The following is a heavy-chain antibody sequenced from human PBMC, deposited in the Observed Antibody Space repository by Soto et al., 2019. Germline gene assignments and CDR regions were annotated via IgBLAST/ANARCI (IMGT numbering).Heavy chain of an antibody. CDR1: GGSFSTGGPY. CDR2: IRDGETT. Sequence: QVQLQESGPGLVRPSQTLSLTCTVTGGSFSTGGPYWSWLRQHTVKGLEWIGSIRDGETTYYNPSLKSRVNMSMDTSKRQLSLDMRSLTVADTAIYFCARGGDYSKTAYWGQGTLVTVSS. D-gene: IGHD4-4*01. CDR3: ARGGDYSKTAY. V-gene: IGHV4-31*03. J-gene: IGHJ4*02.